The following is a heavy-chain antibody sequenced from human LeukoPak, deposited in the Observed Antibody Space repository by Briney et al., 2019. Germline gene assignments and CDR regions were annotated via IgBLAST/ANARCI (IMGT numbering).Heavy chain of an antibody. CDR2: LSKSGNT. CDR3: ARSYRAHQTFYSSHFFDY. CDR1: GGSISSYY. D-gene: IGHD5-18*01. Sequence: SETLSLTCTVSGGSISSYYWSWIRLPPGKGLEWIGYLSKSGNTNYSPSLKSRVTISGDTSKNQFSLKINSLTAADTAVYYCARSYRAHQTFYSSHFFDYWGQGTLVTVSS. J-gene: IGHJ4*02. V-gene: IGHV4-59*12.